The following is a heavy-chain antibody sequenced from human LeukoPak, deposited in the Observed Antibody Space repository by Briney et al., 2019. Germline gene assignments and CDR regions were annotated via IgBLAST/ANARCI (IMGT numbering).Heavy chain of an antibody. V-gene: IGHV4-4*07. CDR2: IYTSGST. Sequence: GSLRLSCAASGFTFDDYGMSWIRQPAGKGLEWIGRIYTSGSTNYNPSLKSRVTISVDTSKNQFSLKLSSVTAADTAVYYCARDYYDSSGAEGWFDPWGQGTLVTVSS. D-gene: IGHD3-22*01. J-gene: IGHJ5*02. CDR1: GFTFDDYG. CDR3: ARDYYDSSGAEGWFDP.